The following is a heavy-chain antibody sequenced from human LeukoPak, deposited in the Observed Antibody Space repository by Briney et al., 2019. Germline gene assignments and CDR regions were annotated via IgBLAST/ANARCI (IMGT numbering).Heavy chain of an antibody. CDR3: ARVGNWFDP. D-gene: IGHD3-10*01. CDR2: MNPNSGNT. CDR1: GYTLTELS. V-gene: IGHV1-8*01. J-gene: IGHJ5*02. Sequence: ASVKVSCKVAGYTLTELSMHWVRQATGQGLEWMGWMNPNSGNTGYAQKFQGRVTMTRNTSISTAYMELSSLRSEDTAVYYCARVGNWFDPWGQGTLVTVSS.